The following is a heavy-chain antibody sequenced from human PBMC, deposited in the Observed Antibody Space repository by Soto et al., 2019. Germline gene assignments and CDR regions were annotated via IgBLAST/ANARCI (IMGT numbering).Heavy chain of an antibody. CDR1: TFTFSSYG. V-gene: IGHV3-30*18. D-gene: IGHD2-15*01. CDR3: AKDRGALRWSEEHYYFDY. J-gene: IGHJ4*02. Sequence: LRLSCEASTFTFSSYGMHWVRQAPGKGLEWVAVISYDGRNKYYADAVKGRFTISRDNSKNTLYLQTDSLRAEDTAVYYCAKDRGALRWSEEHYYFDYWGQGTLVTVSS. CDR2: ISYDGRNK.